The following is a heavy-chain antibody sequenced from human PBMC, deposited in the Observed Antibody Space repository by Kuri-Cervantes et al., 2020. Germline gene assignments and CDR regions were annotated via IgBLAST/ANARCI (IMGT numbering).Heavy chain of an antibody. CDR2: ISYSSIYI. Sequence: GESLKISCKASGFNFNTYSMNWVRQIPGKGLEWVSSISYSSIYIYYADSVKGRFTTSRDNAKNSLYLQMNSLRAEDTAVYYCASDTYDSSGYYYVDQWDQGTLVTVSS. J-gene: IGHJ4*02. D-gene: IGHD3-22*01. CDR3: ASDTYDSSGYYYVDQ. CDR1: GFNFNTYS. V-gene: IGHV3-21*01.